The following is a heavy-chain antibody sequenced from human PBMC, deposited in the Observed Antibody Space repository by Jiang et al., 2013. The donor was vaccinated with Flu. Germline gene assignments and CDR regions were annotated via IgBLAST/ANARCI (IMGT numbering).Heavy chain of an antibody. D-gene: IGHD3-22*01. J-gene: IGHJ6*02. CDR3: ARDLDDSSGYYYYYYGMDV. CDR1: GYTFTGYY. V-gene: IGHV1-2*02. CDR2: INPNSGGT. Sequence: SGAEVKKPGASVKVSCKASGYTFTGYYMHWVRQAPGQGLEWMGWINPNSGGTNYAQKFQGRVTMTRDTSISTAYMELSRLRSDDTAVYYCARDLDDSSGYYYYYYGMDVWGQGTTVTVSS.